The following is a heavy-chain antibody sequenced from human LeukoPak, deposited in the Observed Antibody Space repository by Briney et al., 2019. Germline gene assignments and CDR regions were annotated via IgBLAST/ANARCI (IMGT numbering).Heavy chain of an antibody. J-gene: IGHJ6*02. D-gene: IGHD3-10*01. CDR3: ARAGPITMVRGVHYYYYYGMDV. V-gene: IGHV1-2*04. CDR2: INPNSGGT. CDR1: GYTFTGYY. Sequence: ASVKVSCKASGYTFTGYYMHWVRQAPGQGLEWMGWINPNSGGTNYAQKFQGWVTMTRDTSISTAYMELSRLRSDDTAVYYCARAGPITMVRGVHYYYYYGMDVWGQGTTVTVSS.